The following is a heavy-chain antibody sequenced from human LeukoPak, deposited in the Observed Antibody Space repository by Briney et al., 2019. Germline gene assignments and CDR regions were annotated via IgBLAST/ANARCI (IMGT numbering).Heavy chain of an antibody. CDR3: ARRGHGYGSPFDY. J-gene: IGHJ4*02. D-gene: IGHD5-18*01. V-gene: IGHV3-66*04. CDR1: GFTFSSYG. CDR2: IYPNGNT. Sequence: QTGGSLRLSCAASGFTFSSYGMHWVRQAPGKGLEWVSMIYPNGNTFYTDSVKGRFTISRDNSKNTLDLQMSSLRAEDTAVYYCARRGHGYGSPFDYWGQGTLVTVSS.